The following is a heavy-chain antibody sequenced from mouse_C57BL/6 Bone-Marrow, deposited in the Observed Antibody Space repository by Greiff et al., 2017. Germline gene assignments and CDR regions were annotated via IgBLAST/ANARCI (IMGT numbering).Heavy chain of an antibody. Sequence: QVQLQQSGAELARPGASVKLSCKASGYTFTSYGLSWVKQRTGQGLEWIGEIYPRSGNTYYNEKFKGKATLTADKSSSTAYMELRSLTSEDSAVYFCARRGFYYGSSYPFDYWGQGTTLTVSS. V-gene: IGHV1-81*01. D-gene: IGHD1-1*01. CDR1: GYTFTSYG. CDR3: ARRGFYYGSSYPFDY. J-gene: IGHJ2*01. CDR2: IYPRSGNT.